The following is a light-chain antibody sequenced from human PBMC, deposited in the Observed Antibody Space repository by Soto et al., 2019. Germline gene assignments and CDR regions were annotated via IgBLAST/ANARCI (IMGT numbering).Light chain of an antibody. Sequence: EIVMTQSPATLSVSPGERATLSCRASQSVSGNLAWYQQKPGQAPRLLIYAASTRAPGIPARFSGSGSGTEFTLTISSLQSEDCAVYYCQQYNIWPSWTFGQGTKVEIQ. CDR3: QQYNIWPSWT. CDR1: QSVSGN. V-gene: IGKV3-15*01. CDR2: AAS. J-gene: IGKJ1*01.